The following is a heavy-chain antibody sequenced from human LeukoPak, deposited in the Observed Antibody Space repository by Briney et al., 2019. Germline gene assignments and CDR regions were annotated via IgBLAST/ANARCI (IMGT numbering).Heavy chain of an antibody. Sequence: GESLKISCKGSGYSFTSYWIGWVRQMPGKGLEWMGIIYPGDSDTRYSPSFQGQVTISADKSISTAYLQWSSLKASDTAMYYCARAGYYGSGSYNEQRPNDAFDIWGQGTMVTVSS. CDR3: ARAGYYGSGSYNEQRPNDAFDI. CDR2: IYPGDSDT. V-gene: IGHV5-51*01. CDR1: GYSFTSYW. D-gene: IGHD3-10*01. J-gene: IGHJ3*02.